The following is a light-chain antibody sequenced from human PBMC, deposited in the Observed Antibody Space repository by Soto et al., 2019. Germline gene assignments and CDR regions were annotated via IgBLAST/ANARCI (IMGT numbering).Light chain of an antibody. Sequence: QSALTQPPSASGSPGQSVAISCSGTSSDVGAYNYVSWYQQHPGKAPKLMIYDVTKRPSGVPDRFSGSKSGNTASLTVSGLHTEDEADYFCTSYAGNSIWVFGGGTKLTVL. CDR2: DVT. CDR1: SSDVGAYNY. V-gene: IGLV2-8*01. J-gene: IGLJ3*02. CDR3: TSYAGNSIWV.